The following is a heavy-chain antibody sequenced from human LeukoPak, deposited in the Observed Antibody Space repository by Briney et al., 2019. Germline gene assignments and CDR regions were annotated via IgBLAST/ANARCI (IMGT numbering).Heavy chain of an antibody. Sequence: GGSLRLSCAASGFTFDRFTIHWVRQTPGKGLEWVSLINRRGHTFYADSVKGRFTISRDNSKNTLYLQMNSLRAEDTAVYYCAKDGRGGVPRAFDIWGQGTMVTVSS. D-gene: IGHD2-15*01. J-gene: IGHJ3*02. CDR1: GFTFDRFT. CDR3: AKDGRGGVPRAFDI. CDR2: INRRGHT. V-gene: IGHV3-43*01.